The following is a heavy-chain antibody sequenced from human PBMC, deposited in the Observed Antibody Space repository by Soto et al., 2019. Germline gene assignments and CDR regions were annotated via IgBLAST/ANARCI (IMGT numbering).Heavy chain of an antibody. D-gene: IGHD1-26*01. CDR3: VIGVGATKSAFDI. CDR2: IYYSGST. V-gene: IGHV4-39*01. CDR1: GGSISSSSYY. Sequence: SETLSLTCTVSGGSISSSSYYWGWIRQPPGKGLEWIGSIYYSGSTYYNPSLKSRVTISVDTSKNQFSLKLSSVTAADTAVYYCVIGVGATKSAFDIWGQGTMVTVSS. J-gene: IGHJ3*02.